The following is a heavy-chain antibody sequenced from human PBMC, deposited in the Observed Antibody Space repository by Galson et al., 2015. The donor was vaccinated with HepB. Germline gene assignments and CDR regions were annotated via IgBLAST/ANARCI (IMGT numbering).Heavy chain of an antibody. Sequence: SLRLSCAASGFTFSNAWMSWVRQAPGKGLEWVGRIKSKTDGGTTDYAAPVKGRFTISRDDSKNTLYLQMNSLKSEDTAVYYCTTGYYYDSGGYTPPYFDYWGQGTPVTVSS. CDR3: TTGYYYDSGGYTPPYFDY. V-gene: IGHV3-15*01. CDR1: GFTFSNAW. J-gene: IGHJ4*02. D-gene: IGHD3-22*01. CDR2: IKSKTDGGTT.